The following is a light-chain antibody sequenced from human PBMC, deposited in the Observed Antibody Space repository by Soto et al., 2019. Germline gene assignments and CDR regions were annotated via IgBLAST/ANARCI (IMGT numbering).Light chain of an antibody. CDR3: SSYITSNTLV. V-gene: IGLV2-14*01. J-gene: IGLJ1*01. CDR2: DVT. Sequence: QSALTQPASVSGSPGQSITISCTGASSDIGVYNFVSWYQQHPGKAPKLIIYDVTDRPSGVSNRFSGSRSGNTASLIISGLQAEDEAEYHCSSYITSNTLVFGTGTKLTVL. CDR1: SSDIGVYNF.